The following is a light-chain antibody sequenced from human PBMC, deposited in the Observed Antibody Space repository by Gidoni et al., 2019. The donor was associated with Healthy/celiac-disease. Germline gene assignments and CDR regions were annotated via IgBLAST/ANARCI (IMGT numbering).Light chain of an antibody. CDR1: SANIGSHT. CDR2: SNN. Sequence: QSVLTQPTSASGTPGQRGTISCSGSSANIGSHTGNWYPQPRGTAPKLLIYSNNQRPSGVPDRFSGSKSGTSASLAISGLQSEDEADYYCAAWDDSLNGYVFGTGTKVTVL. V-gene: IGLV1-44*01. J-gene: IGLJ1*01. CDR3: AAWDDSLNGYV.